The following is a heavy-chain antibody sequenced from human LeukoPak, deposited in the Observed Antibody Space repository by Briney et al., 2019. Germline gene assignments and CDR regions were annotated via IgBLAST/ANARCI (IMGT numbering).Heavy chain of an antibody. CDR3: ARARTRSSSWYFDY. D-gene: IGHD6-13*01. Sequence: SETLSLTCAVYGGSFSGYYWSWIRQPPGKGLEWIGEINHSGSTNYNPSLKSRVTISVDTSKNQFSLKLSSVTAADTAVYYCARARTRSSSWYFDYWGQGTLVTVSS. CDR2: INHSGST. CDR1: GGSFSGYY. J-gene: IGHJ4*02. V-gene: IGHV4-34*01.